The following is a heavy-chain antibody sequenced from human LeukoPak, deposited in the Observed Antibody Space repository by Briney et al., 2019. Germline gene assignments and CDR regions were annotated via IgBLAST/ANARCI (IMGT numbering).Heavy chain of an antibody. D-gene: IGHD4-23*01. CDR2: IYYSGST. J-gene: IGHJ4*02. Sequence: SETLSLTCTVSGGSISSSSYYWSWIRQPPGKGLEWIGYIYYSGSTNYNPSLKSRVTISVDTSKNQFSLKLSSVTAADTAVYYCARTDYGGNPLFDYWGQGTLVTVSS. CDR1: GGSISSSSYY. V-gene: IGHV4-61*01. CDR3: ARTDYGGNPLFDY.